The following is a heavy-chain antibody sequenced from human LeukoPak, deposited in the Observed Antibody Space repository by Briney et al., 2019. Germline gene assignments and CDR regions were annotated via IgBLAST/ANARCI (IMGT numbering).Heavy chain of an antibody. Sequence: GGSLRLSCAASGFTFSSYTMHWVRQAPGKGLEYVPAISSNGGSTYYANSVKGRFTISRDNSKNTLYLQMGSLRAEDMAVYYCAGEMATITGWGFDPWGQGTLVTVSS. V-gene: IGHV3-64*01. CDR2: ISSNGGST. CDR3: AGEMATITGWGFDP. CDR1: GFTFSSYT. D-gene: IGHD5-24*01. J-gene: IGHJ5*02.